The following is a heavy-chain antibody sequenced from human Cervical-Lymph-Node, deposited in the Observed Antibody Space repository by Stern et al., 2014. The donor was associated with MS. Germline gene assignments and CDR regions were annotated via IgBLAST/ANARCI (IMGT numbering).Heavy chain of an antibody. V-gene: IGHV3-9*01. D-gene: IGHD3-16*01. Sequence: EVQLVESGGGLVQPGRSLRLSCEASGFTLEDYAVHWVRQGPGKGLEWVSGISGNGAKIGYADSVKGRFTISRDNAKNSLYLQMNSLRAEDTALYYCAKPLYHSYGMDVWGQGTTVTVSS. CDR3: AKPLYHSYGMDV. CDR1: GFTLEDYA. CDR2: ISGNGAKI. J-gene: IGHJ6*02.